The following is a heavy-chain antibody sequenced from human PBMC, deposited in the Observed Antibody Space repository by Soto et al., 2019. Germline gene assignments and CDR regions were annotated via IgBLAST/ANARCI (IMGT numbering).Heavy chain of an antibody. CDR3: AKDRSITMIVAIPLLDY. CDR2: ISYDGSNK. D-gene: IGHD3-22*01. CDR1: GFTFSSYG. Sequence: GGSLRLSCAASGFTFSSYGMHWVRQAPGKWLEWVAVISYDGSNKYYADSVKGRFTISRDNSKNTLYLQMNSLRAEDTAVYYCAKDRSITMIVAIPLLDYWGQGXLVTVYS. J-gene: IGHJ4*02. V-gene: IGHV3-30*18.